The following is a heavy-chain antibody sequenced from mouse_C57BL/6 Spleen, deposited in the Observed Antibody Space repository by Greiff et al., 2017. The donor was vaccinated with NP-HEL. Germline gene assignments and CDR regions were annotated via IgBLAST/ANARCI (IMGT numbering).Heavy chain of an antibody. Sequence: VQLQQPGAELVMPGASVQLSCKASGYTFTSYWMHWVKQRPGQGLEWIGEIDPSDSYTNYNQKFKGKSTLTVDKSSSTAYMQLSSLTSEDSAVYYGARGGFAYWGQGTLVTVSA. J-gene: IGHJ3*01. V-gene: IGHV1-69*01. CDR2: IDPSDSYT. CDR1: GYTFTSYW. CDR3: ARGGFAY.